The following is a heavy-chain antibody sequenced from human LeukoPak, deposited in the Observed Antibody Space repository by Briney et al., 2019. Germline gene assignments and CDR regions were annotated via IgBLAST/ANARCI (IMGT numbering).Heavy chain of an antibody. CDR3: ARRWVYHDAFDI. D-gene: IGHD6-13*01. CDR1: GFTFSSYS. Sequence: GGSLRLSCAASGFTFSSYSMNWVRQAPGKGLEWVSSISSSSSYIYYADSVKGRFTISRDNAKNSLYLQMNSLRAEDTAVYYCARRWVYHDAFDIWGQGTMVTVSS. CDR2: ISSSSSYI. V-gene: IGHV3-21*01. J-gene: IGHJ3*02.